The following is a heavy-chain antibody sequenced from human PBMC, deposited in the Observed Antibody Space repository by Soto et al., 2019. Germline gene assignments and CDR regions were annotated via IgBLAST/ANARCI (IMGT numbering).Heavy chain of an antibody. Sequence: ASVKVSCKASGGTFSSYTISWVRQAPGQGLEWMGRIIPILGIANYAQKFQGRVTITADKSTSTAYMELSSLRSEDTAVYYCAREVEMATNFPYYYYGMDVWGQGTTVTVSS. J-gene: IGHJ6*02. V-gene: IGHV1-69*04. CDR3: AREVEMATNFPYYYYGMDV. CDR1: GGTFSSYT. CDR2: IIPILGIA. D-gene: IGHD5-12*01.